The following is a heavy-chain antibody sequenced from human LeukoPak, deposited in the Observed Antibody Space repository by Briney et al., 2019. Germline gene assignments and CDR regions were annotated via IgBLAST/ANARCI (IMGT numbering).Heavy chain of an antibody. CDR1: GFTFSTYV. J-gene: IGHJ4*02. V-gene: IGHV3-64D*06. Sequence: GGSLRLSCSVPGFTFSTYVMHWVRQAPRKGLEYVSAISSNGDNTYYADSVKGRFTISRDNSKNTLYLQMSSLRADDTAVYYCVRGTGYWGQGTLVTVSS. CDR3: VRGTGY. CDR2: ISSNGDNT.